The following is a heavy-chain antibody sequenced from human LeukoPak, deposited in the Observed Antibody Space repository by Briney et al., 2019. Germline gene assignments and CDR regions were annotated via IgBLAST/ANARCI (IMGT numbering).Heavy chain of an antibody. V-gene: IGHV3-21*01. CDR3: AREETNYYGSGSYYNHYYYYYMDV. D-gene: IGHD3-10*01. J-gene: IGHJ6*03. CDR1: GFTFSSYS. Sequence: GGSLRLSCAASGFTFSSYSMNWVRQAPGKGLEWVSSISSSSSYIYYADSVKGRFTISRDNAKNSLYLQMNSLRAEDTAVYYCAREETNYYGSGSYYNHYYYYYMDVWGKGTTVTVSS. CDR2: ISSSSSYI.